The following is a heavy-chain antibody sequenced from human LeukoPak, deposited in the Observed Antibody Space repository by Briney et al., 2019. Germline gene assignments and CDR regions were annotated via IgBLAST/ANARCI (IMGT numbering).Heavy chain of an antibody. Sequence: ASVKVSCKASGYTFTSYYIHWMRQAPGQGLEWLGWINPNSGGSHYARRFQGRVTMTSDTSINTGYMELTSLTPDDTAVYYCARGPRYGESGYDLGPYWGQGTLVTVSS. CDR3: ARGPRYGESGYDLGPY. J-gene: IGHJ4*02. D-gene: IGHD5-12*01. V-gene: IGHV1-2*02. CDR1: GYTFTSYY. CDR2: INPNSGGS.